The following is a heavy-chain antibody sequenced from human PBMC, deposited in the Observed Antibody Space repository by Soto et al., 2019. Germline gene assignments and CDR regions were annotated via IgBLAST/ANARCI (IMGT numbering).Heavy chain of an antibody. CDR2: IYPGDSDT. CDR1: GYIFTSYW. Sequence: GESLKISCNGSGYIFTSYWIGWVRQMPGKGLEWMGIIYPGDSDTRYSPSFQGQVTISADKSISTAYLQWSSLKASDTAMYYCASQYYYDSSGYPPGWAFDIWGQGTMATVSS. D-gene: IGHD3-22*01. J-gene: IGHJ3*02. CDR3: ASQYYYDSSGYPPGWAFDI. V-gene: IGHV5-51*01.